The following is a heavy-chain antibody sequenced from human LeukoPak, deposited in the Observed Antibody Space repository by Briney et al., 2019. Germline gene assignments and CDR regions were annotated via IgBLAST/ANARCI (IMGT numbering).Heavy chain of an antibody. J-gene: IGHJ4*02. CDR1: GFTFSSYS. Sequence: GGSLRLSCAASGFTFSSYSMNWVRQAPGKGLEWVSYISSSGSTIYYADSVKGRFTISRDNAKNSLYLQMNSLRAEDTAVYYCARGSGYDILTGYYPLGYWGQGTLVTVSS. CDR2: ISSSGSTI. CDR3: ARGSGYDILTGYYPLGY. V-gene: IGHV3-48*04. D-gene: IGHD3-9*01.